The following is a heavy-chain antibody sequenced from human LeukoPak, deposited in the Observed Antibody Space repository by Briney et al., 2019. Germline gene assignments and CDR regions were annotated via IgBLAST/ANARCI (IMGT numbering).Heavy chain of an antibody. D-gene: IGHD3-22*01. CDR1: GFTFSSYA. CDR3: AKVAVVITDDY. J-gene: IGHJ4*02. Sequence: GGSLRLSCAASGFTFSSYAISSVRQAPGKGLEWGSGISGSGGSTYYADSVKGRFTISRDNSKNTLYLQMNSLRAEDTAVYYCAKVAVVITDDYWGQGTLVTVSS. V-gene: IGHV3-23*01. CDR2: ISGSGGST.